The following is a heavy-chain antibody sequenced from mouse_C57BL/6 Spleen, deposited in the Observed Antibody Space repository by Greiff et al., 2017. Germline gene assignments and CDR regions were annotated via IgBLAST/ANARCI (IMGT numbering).Heavy chain of an antibody. CDR3: ARSLTGTGDY. CDR2: INPSSGYT. CDR1: GYTFTSYT. V-gene: IGHV1-4*01. D-gene: IGHD4-1*01. Sequence: QVQLQQSGAELARPGASVKMSCKASGYTFTSYTMHWVKQRPGQGLEWIGYINPSSGYTTYNQKFKDKATLTAEKSSSTAYMQLSRLTSEDSAVXYCARSLTGTGDYWGQGTTLTVSS. J-gene: IGHJ2*01.